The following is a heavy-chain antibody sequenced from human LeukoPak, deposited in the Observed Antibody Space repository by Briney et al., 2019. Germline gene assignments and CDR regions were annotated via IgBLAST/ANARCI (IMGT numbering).Heavy chain of an antibody. CDR1: GFTVSSSY. Sequence: PGGSLRLSCAASGFTVSSSYMSWVRQAPGKGLEWVSLIYSGGSTYYIDSVKGRFTISRDNSKNTLYLQMNSLRAEDTAVYYCAKRSSSGWYPLDYWGQGTLVTVSS. CDR2: IYSGGST. V-gene: IGHV3-53*01. J-gene: IGHJ4*02. CDR3: AKRSSSGWYPLDY. D-gene: IGHD6-19*01.